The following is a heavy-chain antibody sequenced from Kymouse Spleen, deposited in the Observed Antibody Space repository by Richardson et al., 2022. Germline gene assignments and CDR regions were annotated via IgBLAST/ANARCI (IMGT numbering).Heavy chain of an antibody. D-gene: IGHD3-10*01. CDR3: ARDSILWFGELWGWFDP. V-gene: IGHV3-21*03. Sequence: EVQLVESGGGLVKPGGSLRLSCAASGFTFSSYSMNWVRQAPGKGLEWVSSISSSSSYIYYADSVKGRFTISRDNAKNSLYLQMNSLRAEDTAVYYCARDSILWFGELWGWFDPWGQGTLVTVSS. CDR2: ISSSSSYI. J-gene: IGHJ5*02. CDR1: GFTFSSYS.